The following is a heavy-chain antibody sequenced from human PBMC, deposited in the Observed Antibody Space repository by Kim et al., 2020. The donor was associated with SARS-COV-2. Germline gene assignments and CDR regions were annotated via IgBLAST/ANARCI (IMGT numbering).Heavy chain of an antibody. CDR1: GFSFISYT. CDR2: IIGSGEST. J-gene: IGHJ4*02. CDR3: AKSSASGGSTFDY. D-gene: IGHD6-19*01. V-gene: IGHV3-23*01. Sequence: GGSLRLSCAASGFSFISYTMSWVRQVPGKGLEWVSAIIGSGESTYYADSVKGRFTISRDNSKNTLYLEMNTLRADDTAVYYCAKSSASGGSTFDYWGQGALVTVSS.